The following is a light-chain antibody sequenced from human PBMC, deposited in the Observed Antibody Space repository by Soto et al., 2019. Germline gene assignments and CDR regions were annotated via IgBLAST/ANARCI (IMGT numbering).Light chain of an antibody. CDR1: QSVSGY. V-gene: IGKV3-11*01. J-gene: IGKJ1*01. Sequence: EMVLTQSPATVSLYPWKIATLSCRASQSVSGYLAWYQQKPGQAPRLLIYDGTNRATGIPARFSGSGSGTDFTLTISSLEPEDFAVYYCQQRSNWPRTFGQGTKVDIK. CDR3: QQRSNWPRT. CDR2: DGT.